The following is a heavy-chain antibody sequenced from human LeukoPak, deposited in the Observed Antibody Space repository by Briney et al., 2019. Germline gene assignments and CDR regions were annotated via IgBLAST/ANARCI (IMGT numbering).Heavy chain of an antibody. J-gene: IGHJ4*02. D-gene: IGHD6-13*01. V-gene: IGHV3-23*01. CDR1: GFTFSRYA. Sequence: GGSLRLSCATSGFTFSRYAMTWVRQAPGKGLEWVSSLSDDSRRIYYADSVKGRFTISRDNSRNTLYLQLNSLSAEDTAAYYCAKEIDSSWQDWGQGTLVTVSS. CDR3: AKEIDSSWQD. CDR2: LSDDSRRI.